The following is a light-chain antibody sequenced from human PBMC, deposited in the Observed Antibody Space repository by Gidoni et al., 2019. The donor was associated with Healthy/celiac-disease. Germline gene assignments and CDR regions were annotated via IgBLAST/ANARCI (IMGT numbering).Light chain of an antibody. Sequence: DIVMTPFPASLPVSPGERATIIWKSSQIVLYSSNNKNYLTWYQQQPGQPPKLLIYCASTRQSGVPDRFSGSGSGTDFTLTISSLQAEDVAVYYCHQYYSTPYTFGQGTKLEIK. CDR3: HQYYSTPYT. CDR1: QIVLYSSNNKNY. V-gene: IGKV4-1*01. CDR2: CAS. J-gene: IGKJ2*01.